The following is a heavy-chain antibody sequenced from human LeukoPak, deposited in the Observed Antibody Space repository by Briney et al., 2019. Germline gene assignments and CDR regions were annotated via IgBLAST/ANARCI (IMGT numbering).Heavy chain of an antibody. CDR1: GFSVSRNY. Sequence: PGGSLRLSCAASGFSVSRNYMSWVRQAPGKGLELVSIIYIGGSTYYADSVKGRFTISRDNSKNTLYLQMNSLRAEDTAVYYCARDYMLRGDNPFDYWGQGTLVTVSS. CDR2: IYIGGST. J-gene: IGHJ4*02. V-gene: IGHV3-66*01. D-gene: IGHD3-10*01. CDR3: ARDYMLRGDNPFDY.